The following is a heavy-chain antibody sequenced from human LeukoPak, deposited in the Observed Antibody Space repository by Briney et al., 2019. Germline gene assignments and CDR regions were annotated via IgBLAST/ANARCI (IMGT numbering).Heavy chain of an antibody. CDR1: GGSISSGSYY. V-gene: IGHV4-61*02. CDR3: ARRPWIGGRSAFDI. Sequence: PSQTLSLTCTVSGGSISSGSYYWSWIRQPAAKGLEWIGRIYTSGSTNYNPSLKSRVTISVDTSRNQFSLKLSSVTAADTAVYYCARRPWIGGRSAFDIWGQGTMVTVSS. D-gene: IGHD1-1*01. CDR2: IYTSGST. J-gene: IGHJ3*02.